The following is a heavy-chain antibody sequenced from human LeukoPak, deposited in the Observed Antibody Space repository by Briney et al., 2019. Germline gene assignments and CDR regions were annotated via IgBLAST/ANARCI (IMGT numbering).Heavy chain of an antibody. J-gene: IGHJ5*02. CDR2: IYSGGRT. V-gene: IGHV3-53*01. D-gene: IGHD6-19*01. Sequence: GGSLRLSCAASGFTVSTNYMSWVRQAPGRGLEWVSVIYSGGRTYYTDSVKGRFTISRDNSKNTLYLQMNSLRAEDTAVYYCAKFFSGYSSRYWFDPWGQGTLVTVSS. CDR1: GFTVSTNY. CDR3: AKFFSGYSSRYWFDP.